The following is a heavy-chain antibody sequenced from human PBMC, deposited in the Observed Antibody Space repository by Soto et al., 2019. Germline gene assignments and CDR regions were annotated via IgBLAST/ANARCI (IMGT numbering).Heavy chain of an antibody. V-gene: IGHV4-30-4*01. Sequence: SETLSLTCNISGGSIDSSDYQWSWLRQPPGKGLEWIGFLSFSGRTNYNSTLRDRVTISADTSKTLFFLNLISVTAADTAVYYCASDHCNNCICYQRYFDPWVEGTLVPVSS. D-gene: IGHD2-15*01. CDR3: ASDHCNNCICYQRYFDP. CDR2: LSFSGRT. CDR1: GGSIDSSDYQ. J-gene: IGHJ4*02.